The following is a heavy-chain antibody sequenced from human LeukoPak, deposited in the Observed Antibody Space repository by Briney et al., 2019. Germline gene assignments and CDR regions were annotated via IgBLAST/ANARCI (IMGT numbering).Heavy chain of an antibody. CDR3: ARLPQVRYSSSSYYFDY. CDR2: TYYRSKWYN. J-gene: IGHJ4*02. V-gene: IGHV6-1*01. Sequence: SQTLSLTCAISGDSVSSNSAAWNWIRQSPSRGLEWLGRTYYRSKWYNDYAVSVKSRITINPDTSKNQFSLQLNSVTPEDTAVYYCARLPQVRYSSSSYYFDYWGQGTLVTVSS. CDR1: GDSVSSNSAA. D-gene: IGHD6-6*01.